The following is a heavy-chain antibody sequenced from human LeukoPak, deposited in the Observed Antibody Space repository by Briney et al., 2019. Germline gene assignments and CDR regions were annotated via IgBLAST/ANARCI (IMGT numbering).Heavy chain of an antibody. CDR2: INPNSGGT. CDR3: ARDNSVGDVAWWFDP. D-gene: IGHD1-26*01. J-gene: IGHJ5*02. V-gene: IGHV1-2*02. CDR1: GYTFAGYY. Sequence: ASVKVSCKASGYTFAGYYMHWVRQAPGQGLEWMGWINPNSGGTNYAQKFQGRVTMTRDTSISTAYMELSRLRSEDTAVYYCARDNSVGDVAWWFDPWGQGTLVTVSS.